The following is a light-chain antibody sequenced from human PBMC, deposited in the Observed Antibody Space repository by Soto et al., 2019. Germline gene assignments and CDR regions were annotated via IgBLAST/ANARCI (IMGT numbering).Light chain of an antibody. CDR3: QQRSNRALT. V-gene: IGKV3-11*01. J-gene: IGKJ4*01. CDR2: DAS. CDR1: QSVSSY. Sequence: EIVLTQSPATLSLSPGERATLSCRASQSVSSYLAWYQQKPGRAPRLLIYDASNRATGIPARFSGSGSGTDFTLTISSLEPEDFAVYYCQQRSNRALTFGGGTKVEIK.